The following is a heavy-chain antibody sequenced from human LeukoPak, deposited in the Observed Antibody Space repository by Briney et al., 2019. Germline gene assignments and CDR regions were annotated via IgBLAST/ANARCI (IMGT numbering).Heavy chain of an antibody. D-gene: IGHD5-18*01. J-gene: IGHJ5*02. CDR3: AREQLRRWFDP. V-gene: IGHV4-34*01. CDR1: GGSFSGYY. CDR2: INHSGST. Sequence: PSETLSLTCAVYGGSFSGYYWSWIRQPPGKGLEWIGEINHSGSTNYNPSLKSRVTISVDTSKNQFSLKLSSVTAADTAVYYCAREQLRRWFDPWGQGTLVTVSS.